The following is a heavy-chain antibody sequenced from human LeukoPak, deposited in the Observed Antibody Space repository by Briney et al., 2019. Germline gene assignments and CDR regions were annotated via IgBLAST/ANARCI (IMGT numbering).Heavy chain of an antibody. D-gene: IGHD5/OR15-5a*01. CDR2: INQDANET. Sequence: GGSLRLSCAASEITFSSYWMSWVRQAPGKGLEWVANINQDANETQYADSVQGRFTVSRDNAKNSLYVQMNSLRVEDTAIYYCCVYKAANWFDPWGQGTLVTVSS. CDR1: EITFSSYW. V-gene: IGHV3-7*01. J-gene: IGHJ5*02. CDR3: CVYKAANWFDP.